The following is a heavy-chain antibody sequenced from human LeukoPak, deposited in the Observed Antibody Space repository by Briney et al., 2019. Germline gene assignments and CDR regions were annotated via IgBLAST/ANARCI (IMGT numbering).Heavy chain of an antibody. CDR3: ASRTYEDYFDY. CDR1: GFTFSGYG. Sequence: PGGSLRLSCAASGFTFSGYGMHWVRQAPGKGLEWVAVIWYDGSNKYYADSVKGRFTISRDISKNTLYLQMNSLRAEDTAVYYCASRTYEDYFDYWGQGILVTVSS. CDR2: IWYDGSNK. V-gene: IGHV3-33*01. D-gene: IGHD5-12*01. J-gene: IGHJ4*02.